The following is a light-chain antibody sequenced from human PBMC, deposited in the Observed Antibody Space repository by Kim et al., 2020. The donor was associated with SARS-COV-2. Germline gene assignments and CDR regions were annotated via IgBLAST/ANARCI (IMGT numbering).Light chain of an antibody. CDR2: GAS. Sequence: ATLSVSTGERATLSCRASQSVSTNLAWYQQQPGQAPRLLIYGASTRATGIPARFSGSGSGTEFTLTISSLQSEDFAVYYCQQYNTWLITFGQGTRLEIK. V-gene: IGKV3D-15*01. CDR3: QQYNTWLIT. J-gene: IGKJ5*01. CDR1: QSVSTN.